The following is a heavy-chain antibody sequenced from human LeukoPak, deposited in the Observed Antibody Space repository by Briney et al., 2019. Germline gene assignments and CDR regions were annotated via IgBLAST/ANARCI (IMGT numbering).Heavy chain of an antibody. V-gene: IGHV3-15*07. Sequence: GGSLRLSCAASGFTVNNAWVNWVRQAPGKGLEWVGRIRSDTDGGTTDYAAPVKGRFSISRDDSKNTLYLQMDSLKIEDTAVYYCATRISGASYWGQGTLVTVSS. CDR1: GFTVNNAW. CDR2: IRSDTDGGTT. CDR3: ATRISGASY. J-gene: IGHJ4*02. D-gene: IGHD1-20*01.